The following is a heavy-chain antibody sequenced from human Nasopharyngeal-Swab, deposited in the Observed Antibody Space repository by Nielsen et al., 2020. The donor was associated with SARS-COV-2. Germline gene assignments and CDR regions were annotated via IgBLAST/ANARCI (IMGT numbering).Heavy chain of an antibody. CDR3: ARARYWLVASGPFFDY. Sequence: GGSLRLSCAASGFTFRRYDMHWVRQGTGKGLEWVSAIGNAGDTYYPGSVKGRFTISRENAKNSLYLQMNSLRAEDTAVYYCARARYWLVASGPFFDYWGQGTLVTVSS. V-gene: IGHV3-13*01. CDR2: IGNAGDT. CDR1: GFTFRRYD. J-gene: IGHJ4*02. D-gene: IGHD6-13*01.